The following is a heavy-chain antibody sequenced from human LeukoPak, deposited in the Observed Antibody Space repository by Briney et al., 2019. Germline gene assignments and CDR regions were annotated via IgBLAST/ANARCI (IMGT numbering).Heavy chain of an antibody. Sequence: SETLSLTCTVSGGSISSYYWSWIRQPPGKGLEWIGYIYYSGSTNYNPSLKSRVTISVDTSKNQFSLKLSSVTDADTAVYYCARESGGTGTGFVDYWGQGTLVTVSS. V-gene: IGHV4-59*01. CDR1: GGSISSYY. CDR2: IYYSGST. CDR3: ARESGGTGTGFVDY. J-gene: IGHJ4*02. D-gene: IGHD1-7*01.